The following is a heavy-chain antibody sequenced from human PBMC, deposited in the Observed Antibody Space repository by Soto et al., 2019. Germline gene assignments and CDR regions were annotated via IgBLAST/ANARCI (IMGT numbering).Heavy chain of an antibody. J-gene: IGHJ4*02. Sequence: PGGSLRLSCAASGFTFSSYAMHWVRQAPGKGLEWVAVISYDGSNKYYADSVKGRFTISRDNSKNTLYLQMNSLRAEDTAVYYCAKSLNYYDSSGYPYYFDYWGQGTLVTVSS. CDR2: ISYDGSNK. CDR3: AKSLNYYDSSGYPYYFDY. CDR1: GFTFSSYA. D-gene: IGHD3-22*01. V-gene: IGHV3-30-3*02.